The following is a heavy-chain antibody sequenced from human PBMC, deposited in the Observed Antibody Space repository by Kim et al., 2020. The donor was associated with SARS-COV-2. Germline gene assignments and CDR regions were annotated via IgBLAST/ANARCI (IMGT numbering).Heavy chain of an antibody. CDR3: AGASYSYGFRGRYYFYMDV. Sequence: SETLSLTCIVSNASINNYYWSWIRQPPGKGLEWIGYMFYSGNSNYNPSLKSRVAISLDRSKNHFSLKLTSVTAADTALYYCAGASYSYGFRGRYYFYMDVWGKGTTVTVSS. CDR1: NASINNYY. V-gene: IGHV4-59*01. D-gene: IGHD3-16*02. J-gene: IGHJ6*03. CDR2: MFYSGNS.